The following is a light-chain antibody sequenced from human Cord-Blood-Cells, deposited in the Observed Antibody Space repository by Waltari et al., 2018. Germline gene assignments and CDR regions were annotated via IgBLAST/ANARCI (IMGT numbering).Light chain of an antibody. CDR1: SSDVGGYNY. V-gene: IGLV2-11*01. CDR3: CSYAGSDTSYV. CDR2: DVS. J-gene: IGLJ1*01. Sequence: QSALTQPRSVSGSPGQSVTISCTGTSSDVGGYNYVSWYQQHPGKAPKLMIYDVSKGPSGVPDRFSGSKSGNTASLTISGLQAEDEADYYCCSYAGSDTSYVFGTGTKVTVL.